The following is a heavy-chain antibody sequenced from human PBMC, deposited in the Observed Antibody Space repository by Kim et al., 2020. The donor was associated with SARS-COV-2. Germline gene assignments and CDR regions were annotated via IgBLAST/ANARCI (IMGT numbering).Heavy chain of an antibody. Sequence: SVKVSCKASGGTFSSYAISWVRQAPGQGLEWMGGIIPIFGTANYAQKFQGRVTITADESTSTAYMELSSLRSEDTAVYYCARGGDTYYYDSSGYYYSFDYWGQGTLVTVSS. CDR2: IIPIFGTA. J-gene: IGHJ4*02. CDR1: GGTFSSYA. D-gene: IGHD3-22*01. CDR3: ARGGDTYYYDSSGYYYSFDY. V-gene: IGHV1-69*13.